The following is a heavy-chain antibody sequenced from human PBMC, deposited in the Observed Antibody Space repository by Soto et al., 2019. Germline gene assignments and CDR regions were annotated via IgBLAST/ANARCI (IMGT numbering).Heavy chain of an antibody. CDR1: GYSISSSNW. Sequence: PSETLSLTCAVSGYSISSSNWWGWIRQPPGKGLEWIGYIYYSGSTYYNPSLKSRVTISVDRSKNQFSLKLSSVTAADTAVYYCARGMTTVTTFDYWGQGTLVTVSS. CDR3: ARGMTTVTTFDY. V-gene: IGHV4-28*03. CDR2: IYYSGST. J-gene: IGHJ4*02. D-gene: IGHD4-4*01.